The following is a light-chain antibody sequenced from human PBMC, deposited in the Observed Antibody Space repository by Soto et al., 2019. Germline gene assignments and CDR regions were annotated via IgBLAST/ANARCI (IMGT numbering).Light chain of an antibody. J-gene: IGLJ1*01. Sequence: QSALTQPASVSGSPGQSITISCTGTSSDVGGYNYVSWYQQHPGKAPKLMIYDVSNRPSGVSNRFSGSKSGNTASLTISGLKAEDEADYSCSSYTSSNTLDVFGTGTKLTVL. CDR2: DVS. CDR1: SSDVGGYNY. CDR3: SSYTSSNTLDV. V-gene: IGLV2-14*01.